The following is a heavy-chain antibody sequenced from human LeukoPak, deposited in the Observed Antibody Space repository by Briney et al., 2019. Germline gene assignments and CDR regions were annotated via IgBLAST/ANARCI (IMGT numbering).Heavy chain of an antibody. Sequence: PGGSLRLSCVASGITLSSYWMSWVRQAPGKGLEWVANIKQDGNEKYYVDSVKGRFTISRDNAKNSLFLQMNSLRAEDTAVYYCARGRKFTIFGVVVLDYWGQGTLVTVSS. V-gene: IGHV3-7*01. CDR2: IKQDGNEK. CDR3: ARGRKFTIFGVVVLDY. J-gene: IGHJ4*02. CDR1: GITLSSYW. D-gene: IGHD3-3*01.